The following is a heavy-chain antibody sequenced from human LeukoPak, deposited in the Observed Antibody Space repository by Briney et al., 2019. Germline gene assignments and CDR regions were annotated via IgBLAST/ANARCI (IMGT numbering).Heavy chain of an antibody. CDR3: TRNIDIVGGYDYCFDY. D-gene: IGHD5-12*01. Sequence: TGGSLRLSCAASGFTFSNAWMSWVRQAPGKGLEWVGRIKSKTDGGTTDYAAPVKGRFTISRDDTKNTLYLQMNSLKTEDTAVYYCTRNIDIVGGYDYCFDYWGQGTLVTVSS. J-gene: IGHJ4*02. V-gene: IGHV3-15*01. CDR1: GFTFSNAW. CDR2: IKSKTDGGTT.